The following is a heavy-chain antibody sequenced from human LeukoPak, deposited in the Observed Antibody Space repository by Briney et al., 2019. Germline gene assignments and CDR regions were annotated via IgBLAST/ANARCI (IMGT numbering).Heavy chain of an antibody. Sequence: GGSLRLSCAASGFTFGSYAMSWVRQAPGKGLEWVSYISDSAGSTYYADSVKGRFTISRDNSKNTLYLQMNSLRAEDTAVYYCAKGSRGDGYNALYFDCWGQGTLVTVSS. CDR3: AKGSRGDGYNALYFDC. J-gene: IGHJ4*02. CDR2: ISDSAGST. V-gene: IGHV3-23*01. CDR1: GFTFGSYA. D-gene: IGHD5-24*01.